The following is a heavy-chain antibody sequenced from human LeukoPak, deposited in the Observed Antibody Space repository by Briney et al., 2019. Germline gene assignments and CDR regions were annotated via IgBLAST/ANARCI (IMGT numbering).Heavy chain of an antibody. J-gene: IGHJ4*02. Sequence: SETLSLTCTVSGGSINNYYWSWIRQPPGLGLEWIGYIYHRGNSNYNPSLKSRVAMSADTSKNQFSLRLGSVTAADTAVYYCARGPMVRGVLTLGNFDYWGQGTLVTVSS. V-gene: IGHV4-59*01. CDR3: ARGPMVRGVLTLGNFDY. CDR2: IYHRGNS. CDR1: GGSINNYY. D-gene: IGHD3-10*01.